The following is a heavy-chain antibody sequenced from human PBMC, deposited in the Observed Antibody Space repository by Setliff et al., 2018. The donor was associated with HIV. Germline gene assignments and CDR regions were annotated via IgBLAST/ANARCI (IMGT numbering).Heavy chain of an antibody. CDR1: GGAISSDSYH. J-gene: IGHJ4*02. CDR3: ARSPRYSHYGGILDY. D-gene: IGHD4-4*01. Sequence: PSETLSLTCTVSGGAISSDSYHWSRIRQPPGKGLEWMGSIYYTGSTYYNPFLKSRVTIYVDTSKNQFALKVSSVPAADTAVYYCARSPRYSHYGGILDYWGQGTLVTVSS. V-gene: IGHV4-39*01. CDR2: IYYTGST.